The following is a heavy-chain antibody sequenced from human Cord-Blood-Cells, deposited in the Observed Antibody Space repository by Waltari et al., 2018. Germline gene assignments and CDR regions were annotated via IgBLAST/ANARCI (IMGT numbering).Heavy chain of an antibody. CDR3: ARDEGANYDSSGYFDY. CDR1: GSTFTGYY. D-gene: IGHD3-22*01. J-gene: IGHJ4*02. Sequence: QVQLVQSGAEVKKPGASVKVSCKASGSTFTGYYMHWVRQATGQGLEWMGWINPNSGGTNYAQKFQGRVTMTRDTSISTAYMELSRLRSDDTAVYYCARDEGANYDSSGYFDYWGQGTLVTVSS. V-gene: IGHV1-2*02. CDR2: INPNSGGT.